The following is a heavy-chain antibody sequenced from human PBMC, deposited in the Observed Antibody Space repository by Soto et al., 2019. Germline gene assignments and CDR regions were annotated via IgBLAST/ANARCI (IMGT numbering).Heavy chain of an antibody. Sequence: QLQLQESGPGLMKPSETLSLTCTVSGGSISSSSHYWGWIRQPPGKGLEWIGSIYYSGNTYYNPSLKSRVTISVDTSKNQFALRLSSVTAADTAVFYCASHSYYSESSAYWDWGQGTMVTVSS. J-gene: IGHJ3*01. CDR3: ASHSYYSESSAYWD. CDR2: IYYSGNT. V-gene: IGHV4-39*01. CDR1: GGSISSSSHY. D-gene: IGHD3-22*01.